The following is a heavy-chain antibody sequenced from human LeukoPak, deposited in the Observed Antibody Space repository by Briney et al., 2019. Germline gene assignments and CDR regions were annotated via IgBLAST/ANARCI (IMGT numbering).Heavy chain of an antibody. V-gene: IGHV3-23*01. D-gene: IGHD6-19*01. CDR1: GCIFSNSA. Sequence: TGASMILCWAAAGCIFSNSAMCWVRLAAGKVLEWVSTLGGRRITTHYADSVTGRSTISRDNSKNTLHLQMHTLRAADTAVYYCAKGIYSSGRSYFDYWGHGTLVTVSS. J-gene: IGHJ4*01. CDR2: LGGRRITT. CDR3: AKGIYSSGRSYFDY.